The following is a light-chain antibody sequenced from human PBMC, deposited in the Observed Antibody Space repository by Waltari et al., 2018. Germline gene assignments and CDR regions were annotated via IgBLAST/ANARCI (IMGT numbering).Light chain of an antibody. CDR3: QQYYTTLLT. Sequence: DVQLTQSPSSLSASVGDRVPITCRASQDIDKSLAWYQQRPGKAPRLLLYDASKLQSGVPARFRGSGSGTDYTLTISNLQPEDFAIYYCQQYYTTLLTFGGGTRVEI. CDR2: DAS. V-gene: IGKV1-NL1*01. CDR1: QDIDKS. J-gene: IGKJ4*01.